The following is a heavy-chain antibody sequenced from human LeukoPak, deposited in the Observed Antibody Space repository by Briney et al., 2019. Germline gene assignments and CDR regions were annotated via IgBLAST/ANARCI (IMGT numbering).Heavy chain of an antibody. V-gene: IGHV5-51*01. Sequence: GESLKISCKGSGYSFTSYWIGWVRQMPGKGLEWMGIIYPGDSDTRYSPSFQGQVTISADKSISTAYLQWSSLKASDTAMYYCARLAYYYGSGSLKAFDYRGQGTLVTVSS. J-gene: IGHJ4*02. CDR3: ARLAYYYGSGSLKAFDY. CDR1: GYSFTSYW. CDR2: IYPGDSDT. D-gene: IGHD3-10*01.